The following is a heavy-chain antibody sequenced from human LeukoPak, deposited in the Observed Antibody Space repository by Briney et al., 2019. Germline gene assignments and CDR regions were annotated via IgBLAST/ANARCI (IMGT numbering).Heavy chain of an antibody. D-gene: IGHD3-9*01. J-gene: IGHJ4*02. CDR2: ISSSGSTI. V-gene: IGHV3-11*01. CDR3: ARAIQFFDWSN. Sequence: PGGSLGLSCAASGFTFSDYYMSWIRQAPGKGLEWVSYISSSGSTIYYADSVKGRFTISRDNSKNTLHLQMNSLRAEDTAVYYCARAIQFFDWSNWGRGTLVTVSS. CDR1: GFTFSDYY.